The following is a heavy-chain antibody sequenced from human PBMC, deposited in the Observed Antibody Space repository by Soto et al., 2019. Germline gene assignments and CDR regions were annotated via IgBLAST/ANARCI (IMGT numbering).Heavy chain of an antibody. CDR3: LTKPYGSVYFDY. D-gene: IGHD3-10*01. Sequence: PSETLSLTCAVSGGSISSSNWWSWVRQPPGKGLEWIGEIYHSGSTNYNPSLKSRVTISRDTSKNHLSLQLSSVTTSDTAVYYCLTKPYGSVYFDYWGQGILVTVSS. V-gene: IGHV4-4*02. J-gene: IGHJ4*02. CDR2: IYHSGST. CDR1: GGSISSSNW.